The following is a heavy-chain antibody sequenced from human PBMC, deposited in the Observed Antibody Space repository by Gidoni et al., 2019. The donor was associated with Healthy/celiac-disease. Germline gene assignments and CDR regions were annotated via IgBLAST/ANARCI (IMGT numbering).Heavy chain of an antibody. CDR3: AKERVEATTEY. J-gene: IGHJ4*02. CDR1: GFTFSSYG. D-gene: IGHD1-26*01. CDR2: ISYDGSNK. V-gene: IGHV3-30*18. Sequence: QVQLVESGGGVVQPGRSLRLSFAASGFTFSSYGMHWVRQAPGKGLEWVAVISYDGSNKYYADSVKGRFTISRDNSKNTLYLQMNSLRAEDTAVYYCAKERVEATTEYWGQGTLVTVSS.